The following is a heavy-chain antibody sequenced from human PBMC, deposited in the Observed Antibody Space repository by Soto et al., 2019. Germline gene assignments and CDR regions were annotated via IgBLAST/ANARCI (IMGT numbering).Heavy chain of an antibody. Sequence: GGSLRLSCAASGFTFRSYDMNWVRQAPGKGLEWVAVISYDGSNTYYADSVKGRFTISRGNSKNTLYLQMDSLRAEDTAVYYCAKEKLIYFGDAYFDYWGQGTLVTVSS. CDR1: GFTFRSYD. CDR2: ISYDGSNT. CDR3: AKEKLIYFGDAYFDY. J-gene: IGHJ4*02. V-gene: IGHV3-30*18. D-gene: IGHD3-10*01.